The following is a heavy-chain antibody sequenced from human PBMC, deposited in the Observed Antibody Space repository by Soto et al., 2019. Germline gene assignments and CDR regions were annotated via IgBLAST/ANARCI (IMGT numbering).Heavy chain of an antibody. CDR2: ISGSRTSI. D-gene: IGHD3-10*01. CDR1: GFTFSSYA. Sequence: EVQLSGSGGGVVQPGGSLRLSCAASGFTFSSYAMSWVRQAPGKGLEWVSAISGSRTSIYYADSVKGRFTISRDNSKNTPYLQTNSERAEDTAVYYCAKDPSSGFAMENYFDYWGQGTLVTVSS. V-gene: IGHV3-23*01. CDR3: AKDPSSGFAMENYFDY. J-gene: IGHJ4*02.